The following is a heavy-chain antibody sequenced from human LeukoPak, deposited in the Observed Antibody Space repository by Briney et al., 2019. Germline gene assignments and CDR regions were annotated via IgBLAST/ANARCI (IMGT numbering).Heavy chain of an antibody. V-gene: IGHV1-18*01. D-gene: IGHD3-10*01. CDR3: ATARDYYGSGSYFPHYYYGMDV. CDR1: GYTFTSYG. CDR2: ISAYNGNT. J-gene: IGHJ6*02. Sequence: ASVKVSCKASGYTFTSYGISWVRQAPGQGLEWMGWISAYNGNTNYAQKLQGRVTMTTDTSTSTAYMELRSLRSDDTAVYYCATARDYYGSGSYFPHYYYGMDVWGQGTTVTVSS.